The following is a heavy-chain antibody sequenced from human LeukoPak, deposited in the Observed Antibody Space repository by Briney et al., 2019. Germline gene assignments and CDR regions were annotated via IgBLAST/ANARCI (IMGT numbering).Heavy chain of an antibody. CDR3: AKLPDESGSYYGFDY. CDR1: GFTFSSYA. V-gene: IGHV3-23*01. D-gene: IGHD1-26*01. J-gene: IGHJ4*02. Sequence: GGSLRLSCAASGFTFSSYAMSWVRQAPGKGLEWVSAISGSGGSTYYADSVKGRFTISRDNSKNTLYLQMNSLRAEDTAVYYCAKLPDESGSYYGFDYWGQGTLVTVSS. CDR2: ISGSGGST.